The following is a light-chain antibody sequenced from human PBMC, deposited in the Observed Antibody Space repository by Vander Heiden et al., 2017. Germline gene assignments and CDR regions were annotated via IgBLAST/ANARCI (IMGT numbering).Light chain of an antibody. CDR1: NNGGKL. CDR3: QVWDSTVDQNYF. V-gene: IGLV3-21*02. CDR2: DDS. Sequence: SYVLTQPPSVSVAPGQTATTPCGGNNNGGKLVHWYQQKPGQAPVILVDDDSARPSGIPERFSGSNSGSTATLTISRIEAGDEAVYFCQVWDSTVDQNYFFGPGTEVTVL. J-gene: IGLJ1*01.